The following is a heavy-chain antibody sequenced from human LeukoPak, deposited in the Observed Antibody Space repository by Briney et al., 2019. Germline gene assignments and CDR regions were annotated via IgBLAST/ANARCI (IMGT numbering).Heavy chain of an antibody. D-gene: IGHD3-3*01. CDR3: ARDSDFYDSLTFYGMDV. CDR1: RFIFTDYA. V-gene: IGHV3-23*01. CDR2: IRATSGIT. Sequence: GGSLRLSCAASRFIFTDYAMRGVRQAPGKGLEWASDIRATSGITYYADSVKGRFTISRDNSKKMLYLQMNSLRADDTALYYCARDSDFYDSLTFYGMDVWGQGTTVIVSS. J-gene: IGHJ6*02.